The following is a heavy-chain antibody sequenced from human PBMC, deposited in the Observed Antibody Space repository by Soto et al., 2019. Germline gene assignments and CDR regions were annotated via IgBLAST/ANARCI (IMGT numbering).Heavy chain of an antibody. D-gene: IGHD6-6*01. J-gene: IGHJ4*02. CDR1: GYTFTIHD. CDR2: LNPHSGKT. CDR3: ARVSSIAARRSFDS. Sequence: GASVKVCCKTSGYTFTIHDIHWVRQAPGQGLEWMAGLNPHSGKTAYAQKFQGRLTMTGNASTSTAYMELSSLRSEDTAMYYCARVSSIAARRSFDSWAQGTLVTSPQ. V-gene: IGHV1-8*01.